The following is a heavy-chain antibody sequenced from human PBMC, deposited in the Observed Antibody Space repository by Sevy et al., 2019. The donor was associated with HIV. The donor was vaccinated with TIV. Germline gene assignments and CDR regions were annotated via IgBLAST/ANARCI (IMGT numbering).Heavy chain of an antibody. CDR3: AKGVVGSGWLFDY. Sequence: GGSLRLSCAASGFTFSSYGMHWVRQAPGKGLEWVAVISYDGSNKYYADSVKGRFTISRDNSKNTLYLQMNSLRAEDTAVYYCAKGVVGSGWLFDYWGQGTLVTVSS. D-gene: IGHD6-19*01. V-gene: IGHV3-30*18. CDR1: GFTFSSYG. J-gene: IGHJ4*02. CDR2: ISYDGSNK.